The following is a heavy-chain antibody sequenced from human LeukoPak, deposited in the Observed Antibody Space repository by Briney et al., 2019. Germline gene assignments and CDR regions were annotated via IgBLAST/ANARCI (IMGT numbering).Heavy chain of an antibody. V-gene: IGHV1-18*01. CDR2: ISAYNGNT. D-gene: IGHD3-9*01. Sequence: ASVKVSCKASGYIFTSYGISWVRQAPGQGLEWMGWISAYNGNTNYAQKLQGRVTMTTDTSTSTAYMELRSLRSDDTAVYYCARDPAYYDILTGFAYHDYWGQGTLVTVSS. CDR3: ARDPAYYDILTGFAYHDY. CDR1: GYIFTSYG. J-gene: IGHJ4*02.